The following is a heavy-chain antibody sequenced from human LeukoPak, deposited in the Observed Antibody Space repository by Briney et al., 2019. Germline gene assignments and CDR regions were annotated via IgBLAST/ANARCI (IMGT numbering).Heavy chain of an antibody. Sequence: PGGSLRLSCAASGFTFSSYAMSWVRQAPGKGLEWVSAISGSGGSTYYADSVRGRFTISRDNSKNTLYLQMNSLRAEDTAVYYCEKDRDYYDTSTIDNSGQGSLATVSS. J-gene: IGHJ4*02. CDR3: EKDRDYYDTSTIDN. CDR1: GFTFSSYA. CDR2: ISGSGGST. V-gene: IGHV3-23*01. D-gene: IGHD3-22*01.